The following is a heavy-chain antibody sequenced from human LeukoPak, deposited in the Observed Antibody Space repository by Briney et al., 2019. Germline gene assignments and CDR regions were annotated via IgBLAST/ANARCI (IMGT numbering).Heavy chain of an antibody. Sequence: GGSLRLSCAASGFTFSSYWMHWVRQAPGKGPVWLSRISTDGTSTTYADSVRGRITISRDNAKNTVYLQMGSLRAEDTALYYCVRSLYRSRTDDWGQGTLVTASS. CDR2: ISTDGTST. V-gene: IGHV3-74*01. CDR1: GFTFSSYW. CDR3: VRSLYRSRTDD. J-gene: IGHJ4*02. D-gene: IGHD2-15*01.